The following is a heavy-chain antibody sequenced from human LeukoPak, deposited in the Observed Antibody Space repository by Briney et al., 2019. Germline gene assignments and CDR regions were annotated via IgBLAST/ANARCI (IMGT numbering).Heavy chain of an antibody. D-gene: IGHD3-3*01. CDR3: ARHANGYYSNFDY. CDR2: IFHSGST. Sequence: SSETLSLTCAVSGHSISSSYYWGWIRKPPGKGLEWIGSIFHSGSTYYSRSLKSRVTISVDKSRNQFSLRVNSVTAADTAVYYCARHANGYYSNFDYWGQGTLVTVSS. J-gene: IGHJ4*02. CDR1: GHSISSSYY. V-gene: IGHV4-38-2*01.